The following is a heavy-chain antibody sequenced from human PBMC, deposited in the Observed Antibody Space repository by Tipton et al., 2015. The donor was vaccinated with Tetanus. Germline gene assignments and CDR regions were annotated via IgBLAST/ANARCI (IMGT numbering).Heavy chain of an antibody. Sequence: TLSLTCAVYGGSFSGYYWSWIRQPPGKGLEWIGYIYYSGSTNYNPSLKSRVTISVDTSKNQFSLKLSSVTAADTAVYYCARVGGLWFGELLSDWFDPWGQGTLVTVSS. CDR2: IYYSGST. CDR3: ARVGGLWFGELLSDWFDP. D-gene: IGHD3-10*01. CDR1: GGSFSGYY. J-gene: IGHJ5*02. V-gene: IGHV4-59*01.